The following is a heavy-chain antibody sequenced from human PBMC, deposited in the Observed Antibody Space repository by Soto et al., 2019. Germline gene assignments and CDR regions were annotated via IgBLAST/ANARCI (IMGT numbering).Heavy chain of an antibody. CDR2: IKQDGSEK. CDR3: AREGYSSSWSDYYYYGMDV. V-gene: IGHV3-7*03. D-gene: IGHD6-13*01. CDR1: GFTFSSYW. Sequence: GGSLRLSCAASGFTFSSYWMSWVRQAPGKGLEWVANIKQDGSEKYYVDSVKGRFTISRDNAKNSLYLQMNSLRAEDTAVYYCAREGYSSSWSDYYYYGMDVWGQGTTVTVSS. J-gene: IGHJ6*02.